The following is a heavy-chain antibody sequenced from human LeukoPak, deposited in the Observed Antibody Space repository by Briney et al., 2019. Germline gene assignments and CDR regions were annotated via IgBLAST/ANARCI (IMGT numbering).Heavy chain of an antibody. V-gene: IGHV3-7*01. D-gene: IGHD2-2*03. CDR1: GFTFSNYW. Sequence: GGSLGLSCAASGFTFSNYWMSWVRQAPGKGLEWVANIKQDGSEKYYVDSVKGRFTISRDNAKNSLYLQMSSLRAEDTAVYYCARDWIGRGQTPYYFDYWGQGTLVTVSS. CDR3: ARDWIGRGQTPYYFDY. J-gene: IGHJ4*02. CDR2: IKQDGSEK.